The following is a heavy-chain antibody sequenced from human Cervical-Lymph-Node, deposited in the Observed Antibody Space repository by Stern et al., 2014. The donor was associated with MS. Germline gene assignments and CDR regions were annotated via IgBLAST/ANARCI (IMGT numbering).Heavy chain of an antibody. CDR3: ARGRSYYGDYFDY. V-gene: IGHV4-61*08. CDR1: GGSVSHGGYY. J-gene: IGHJ4*02. D-gene: IGHD1-26*01. Sequence: VQLEESWPGLVTPSETLSLSCTVSGGSVSHGGYYWSWIRQPPGKRLEWIAYIYFSRSTNYNPFLKSRVTISVDTSKNQFSLKLSSVTAADTAVYYCARGRSYYGDYFDYWGQGTLVTVSS. CDR2: IYFSRST.